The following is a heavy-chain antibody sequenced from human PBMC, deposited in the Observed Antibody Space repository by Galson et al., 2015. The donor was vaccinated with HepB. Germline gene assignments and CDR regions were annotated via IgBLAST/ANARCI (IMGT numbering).Heavy chain of an antibody. D-gene: IGHD3-10*01. CDR1: GFTFSSYA. Sequence: SLRLSCAASGFTFSSYAMHWVRQAPGKGLEYVSAISSNGGSTYYADSVKGRFTISRDNSKNTLYLQMSSLRAEDTAVYYCVKSPIGSGRYTHKNWFDPWGQGTLVTVSS. V-gene: IGHV3-64D*06. J-gene: IGHJ5*02. CDR3: VKSPIGSGRYTHKNWFDP. CDR2: ISSNGGST.